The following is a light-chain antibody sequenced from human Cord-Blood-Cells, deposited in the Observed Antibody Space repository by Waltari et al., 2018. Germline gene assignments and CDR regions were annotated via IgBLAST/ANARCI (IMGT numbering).Light chain of an antibody. J-gene: IGLJ3*02. V-gene: IGLV2-14*03. CDR3: SSYTSSSTWV. CDR2: DVS. CDR1: SSDVVGYNY. Sequence: QSALTQPAPVSGSPGQSITISCTGNSSDVVGYNYVSWYQQHPGKAPKLMIYDVSNRPSGGSNRFSGSKSGNTASLTISGLQAEDEADYYCSSYTSSSTWVFGGGTKLTVL.